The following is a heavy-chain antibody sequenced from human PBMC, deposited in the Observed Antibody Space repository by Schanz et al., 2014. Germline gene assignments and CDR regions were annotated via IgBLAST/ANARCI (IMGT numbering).Heavy chain of an antibody. D-gene: IGHD3-10*01. Sequence: QVQLVQSGAEVKKPGSSVKVSCKASGGTFSSSTLTWVRQAPGQGLEWMGSIIPILDTTNYAQKFQGIVTITADKSTSTVIKELSGLRSEETAVYYCAKGDRTRYYYLDVWGQGTTVTVSS. CDR1: GGTFSSST. CDR2: IIPILDTT. CDR3: AKGDRTRYYYLDV. V-gene: IGHV1-69*08. J-gene: IGHJ6*02.